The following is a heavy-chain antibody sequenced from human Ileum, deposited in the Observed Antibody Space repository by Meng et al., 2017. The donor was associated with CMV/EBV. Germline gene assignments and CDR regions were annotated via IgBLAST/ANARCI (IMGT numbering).Heavy chain of an antibody. CDR2: IYHGEST. Sequence: PVRVKPLETPAPPCTVSGDYITSFHCSCIRWPAGKALEWIGRIYHGESTNYNPSLKCRVTLSVVTSKTQFYMCLITVTAADTAVYSCARGPRGLGDFNFDSWGQGTLVTVSS. CDR1: GDYITSFH. D-gene: IGHD2/OR15-2a*01. J-gene: IGHJ4*02. CDR3: ARGPRGLGDFNFDS. V-gene: IGHV4-4*07.